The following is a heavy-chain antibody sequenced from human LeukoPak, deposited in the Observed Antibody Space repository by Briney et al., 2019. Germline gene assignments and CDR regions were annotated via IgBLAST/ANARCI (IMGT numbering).Heavy chain of an antibody. CDR3: ARAYPSRYYYYMDV. CDR2: ISSGGSTI. J-gene: IGHJ6*03. Sequence: GGSLRLSCAASGFTFSSYEMNWVRQAPGKGLEWVSYISSGGSTIYYADSVKGRFTISRDNAKNSLYLQMNSLRAEDTAVYYCARAYPSRYYYYMDVWGKGTTVTVSS. CDR1: GFTFSSYE. D-gene: IGHD2-2*01. V-gene: IGHV3-48*03.